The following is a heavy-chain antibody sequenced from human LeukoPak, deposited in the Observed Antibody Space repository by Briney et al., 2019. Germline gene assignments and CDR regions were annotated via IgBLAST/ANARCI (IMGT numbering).Heavy chain of an antibody. CDR2: ISGSGDST. D-gene: IGHD2-15*01. CDR3: VSTLKGVAAPFDY. CDR1: GFTFSSYA. Sequence: GGSLRLSCAASGFTFSSYAMSWVRQAPGKGLEWVSAISGSGDSTYYADSVKGRFTISRDNSRDTLFLQMNSLRADDTAVYYCVSTLKGVAAPFDYWGQGTLVTVSS. V-gene: IGHV3-23*01. J-gene: IGHJ4*02.